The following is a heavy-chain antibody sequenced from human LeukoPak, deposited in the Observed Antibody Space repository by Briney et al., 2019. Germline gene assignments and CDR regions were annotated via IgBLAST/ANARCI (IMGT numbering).Heavy chain of an antibody. Sequence: GASVKVSCKASGGTFSSYAISWVRQAPGQGLEWMGGIIPIFGTANYAQKFQGRVTITADESTSTAYMELSSLRSEDTAVYYCARSGKGFGRGLNGPPLFDYWGQGTLVTVSS. J-gene: IGHJ4*02. D-gene: IGHD3-10*01. CDR1: GGTFSSYA. CDR2: IIPIFGTA. V-gene: IGHV1-69*13. CDR3: ARSGKGFGRGLNGPPLFDY.